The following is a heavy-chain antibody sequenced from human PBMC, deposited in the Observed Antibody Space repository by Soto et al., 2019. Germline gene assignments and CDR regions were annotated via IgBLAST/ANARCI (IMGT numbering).Heavy chain of an antibody. D-gene: IGHD2-15*01. CDR3: AGGGGHCSGGCCSGY. Sequence: GGSLRLSCAASGFTFSNYWMSWVRQAPGKGLEWVAIIWYDGSKKYYADSVKGRFTISRDNAKNSLYLQMSSLRVEDTAVYYCAGGGGHCSGGCCSGYWGQGTLVTVSS. V-gene: IGHV3-7*04. CDR2: IWYDGSKK. J-gene: IGHJ4*02. CDR1: GFTFSNYW.